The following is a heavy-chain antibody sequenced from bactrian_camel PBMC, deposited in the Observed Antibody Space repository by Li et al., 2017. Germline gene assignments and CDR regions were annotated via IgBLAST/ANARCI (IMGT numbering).Heavy chain of an antibody. CDR1: GFTFSSYA. D-gene: IGHD6*01. Sequence: HVQLVESGGGLVQPGGSLRLSCAASGFTFSSYAMSWVRQAPGKGLEWVSSIDKDGSNGYYVDFVKGRFTISGDNAKNTLYLQMDSLKTEDTAVYYCATGGSSWYDEYNYWGQGTQVTVS. J-gene: IGHJ4*01. V-gene: IGHV3-2*01. CDR3: ATGGSSWYDEYNY. CDR2: IDKDGSNG.